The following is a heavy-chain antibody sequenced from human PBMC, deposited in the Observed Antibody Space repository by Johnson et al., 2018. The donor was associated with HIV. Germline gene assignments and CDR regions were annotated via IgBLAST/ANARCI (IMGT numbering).Heavy chain of an antibody. V-gene: IGHV3-13*01. Sequence: VQLVESGGGLVQPGGSLRLSCAASGFTFSTHDMHWVRQASGKGLEWVSAIGTAGDTYYPGSVKGRFTISRENAKNSLYRQMNSLRAGDTAVYYCARRMFSRGWDDDGLGAFEIWGQGTVVTVSS. CDR3: ARRMFSRGWDDDGLGAFEI. CDR1: GFTFSTHD. D-gene: IGHD6-19*01. CDR2: IGTAGDT. J-gene: IGHJ3*02.